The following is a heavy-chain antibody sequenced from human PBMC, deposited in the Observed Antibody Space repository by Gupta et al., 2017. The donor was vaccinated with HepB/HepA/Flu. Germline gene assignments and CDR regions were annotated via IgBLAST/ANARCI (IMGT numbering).Heavy chain of an antibody. CDR1: GFTFSRYW. J-gene: IGHJ5*02. Sequence: EVQLVESGGGLVQPGGSLRLSCAAYGFTFSRYWMSWVRQAPGKGLEWVANIKQDGSEKNFVDSVKGRFTISRDNAKNSLYLQMNSLRVEDTAVYYCARDRPVKSASYSLFDPWGQGTLVTVSS. CDR3: ARDRPVKSASYSLFDP. V-gene: IGHV3-7*01. D-gene: IGHD3-16*01. CDR2: IKQDGSEK.